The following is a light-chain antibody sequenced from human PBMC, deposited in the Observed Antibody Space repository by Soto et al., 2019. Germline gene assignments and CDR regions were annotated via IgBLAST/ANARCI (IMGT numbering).Light chain of an antibody. CDR3: QQRKSYPIT. CDR1: QDINTY. V-gene: IGKV1-9*01. J-gene: IGKJ5*01. CDR2: AAS. Sequence: DIQLTQSPSFLSASVGDRVTITCRASQDINTYFAWYQQKPGKAPKLLIFAASTLQNGVPSRFSGSGSGTEFTVSITSLQPEHFATYSCQQRKSYPITFGQLTRLEIK.